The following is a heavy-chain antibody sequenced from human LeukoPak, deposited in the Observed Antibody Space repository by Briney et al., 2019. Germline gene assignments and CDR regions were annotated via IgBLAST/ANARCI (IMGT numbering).Heavy chain of an antibody. CDR2: ISSSGSTI. D-gene: IGHD3-22*01. V-gene: IGHV3-48*04. J-gene: IGHJ4*02. Sequence: GGSLRLSCAASGFTFSIYSMNWVRQAPGKGLEWVSYISSSGSTIYYADSVKGRFTISRDNAKNSLYLQMNSLRAEDTAVYYCAREEDYDGSGSYGPFDYWGQGTLVTVSS. CDR1: GFTFSIYS. CDR3: AREEDYDGSGSYGPFDY.